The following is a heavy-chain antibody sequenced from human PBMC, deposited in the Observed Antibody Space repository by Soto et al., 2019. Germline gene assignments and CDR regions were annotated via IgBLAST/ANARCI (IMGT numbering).Heavy chain of an antibody. J-gene: IGHJ4*02. CDR2: ISYDGSNK. V-gene: IGHV3-30*04. CDR1: GFTFSSYA. D-gene: IGHD1-26*01. Sequence: GGSLRLSCAASGFTFSSYAMHWVRQAPGKGLEWVAVISYDGSNKYYADSVKGRFTISRDNSKNTLYLQMNSLRAEDTAVYYCARDRGTDYWGQGTLVTVSS. CDR3: ARDRGTDY.